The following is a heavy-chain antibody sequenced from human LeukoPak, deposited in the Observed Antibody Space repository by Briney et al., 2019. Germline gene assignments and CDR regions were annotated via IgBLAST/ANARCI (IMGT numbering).Heavy chain of an antibody. J-gene: IGHJ3*02. D-gene: IGHD1-26*01. V-gene: IGHV1-2*02. CDR2: INPNSGGT. CDR3: ARRSESDAFDI. CDR1: RYTFTDYY. Sequence: GASVKVSCKASRYTFTDYYMHWVRQAPGQGLEWMGWINPNSGGTNYAQKFQGRVTMTRDTSISTAYMELSRLRSDDTAVYYCARRSESDAFDIWGQGTMVTVSS.